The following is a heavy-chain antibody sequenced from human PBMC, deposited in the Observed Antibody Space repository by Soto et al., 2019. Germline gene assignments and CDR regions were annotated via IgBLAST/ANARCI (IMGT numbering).Heavy chain of an antibody. CDR1: GFTVSSNY. J-gene: IGHJ4*02. CDR2: ISSSSGTI. D-gene: IGHD6-13*01. V-gene: IGHV3-11*01. CDR3: ARGTYRSKTDFDY. Sequence: PGGSLRLSCAASGFTVSSNYMSWIRQAPGSGLEWVSYISSSSGTISYANSVKGRFTISRDNAQNSLYLQMTSLRAEDTAVYYCARGTYRSKTDFDYWGQGTLVTVSS.